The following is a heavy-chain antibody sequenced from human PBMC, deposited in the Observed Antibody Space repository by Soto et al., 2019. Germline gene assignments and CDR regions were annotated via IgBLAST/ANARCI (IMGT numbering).Heavy chain of an antibody. D-gene: IGHD6-13*01. V-gene: IGHV4-30-4*01. CDR3: ARASIAAAGTFDY. Sequence: SETLSLTCTFSCGSIISGDYYWSWIRQPPGKGLEWIGYIYYSGSTYYNPSLKSRVTISVDTSKNQFSLKLSSVTAADTAVYYCARASIAAAGTFDYWGQGTLVTVS. J-gene: IGHJ4*02. CDR1: CGSIISGDYY. CDR2: IYYSGST.